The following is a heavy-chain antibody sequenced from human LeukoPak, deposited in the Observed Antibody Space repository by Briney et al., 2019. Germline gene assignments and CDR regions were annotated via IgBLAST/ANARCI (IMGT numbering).Heavy chain of an antibody. Sequence: GGSLRLSCAASGFTFSNYAMHWVRQAPGKGLEWVALIWYDGSDKYYADSVKGRFTISRDNPKNTLYLQMNSLRAEDTAVYYCARDWNQYDSSGYYPRESFQHWGQGTLVTVSS. D-gene: IGHD3-22*01. CDR1: GFTFSNYA. CDR3: ARDWNQYDSSGYYPRESFQH. CDR2: IWYDGSDK. J-gene: IGHJ1*01. V-gene: IGHV3-33*01.